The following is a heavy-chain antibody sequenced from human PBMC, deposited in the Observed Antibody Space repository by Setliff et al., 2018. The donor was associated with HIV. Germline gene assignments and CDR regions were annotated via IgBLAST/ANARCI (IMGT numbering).Heavy chain of an antibody. CDR1: GYSFTSYW. J-gene: IGHJ4*02. CDR2: IYPGESDA. Sequence: GESLKISCKGSGYSFTSYWIGWVRQMPGKGLEWMGIIYPGESDARYSPAFQGRITISADLSTGAASLQWSSLEPLDTATYYCARRDSETSEATFGHWGPGTLVTVSS. V-gene: IGHV5-51*01. CDR3: ARRDSETSEATFGH. D-gene: IGHD2-21*01.